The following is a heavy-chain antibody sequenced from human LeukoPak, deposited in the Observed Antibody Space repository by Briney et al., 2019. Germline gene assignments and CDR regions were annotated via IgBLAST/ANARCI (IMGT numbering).Heavy chain of an antibody. J-gene: IGHJ4*02. Sequence: AASVKVSCKASGYTFTAYYIHWVRQAPGQGLEWMGWIDPNSGDTKYVEKFQGRVTMTRDTSFSTAYMALSSLTSDDTAVYYCARTYCAEDCSIRYFDYWDQGTLVTVSS. V-gene: IGHV1-2*02. CDR3: ARTYCAEDCSIRYFDY. CDR1: GYTFTAYY. CDR2: IDPNSGDT. D-gene: IGHD2-21*02.